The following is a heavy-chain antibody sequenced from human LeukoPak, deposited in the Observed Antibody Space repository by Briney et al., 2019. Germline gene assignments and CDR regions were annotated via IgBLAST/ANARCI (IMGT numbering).Heavy chain of an antibody. Sequence: PGRSLRLSCTVSGFTFGDYAMSWVRQAPGKGLEWVGFIRSKAYGGTTEYAASVKGRFTISRDDSKSIAYLQMNSLKTEDTAVYYCTRARRYFDWLLYYFDYWGQGTLVTVSS. CDR3: TRARRYFDWLLYYFDY. CDR2: IRSKAYGGTT. V-gene: IGHV3-49*04. CDR1: GFTFGDYA. D-gene: IGHD3-9*01. J-gene: IGHJ4*02.